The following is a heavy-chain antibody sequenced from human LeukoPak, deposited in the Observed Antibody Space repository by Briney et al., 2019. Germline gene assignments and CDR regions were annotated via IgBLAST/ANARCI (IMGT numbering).Heavy chain of an antibody. Sequence: NPGGSLRLSCSASGFTFSNYAMNWVRQAPGKGLEWVSAISGSGGNTYYADSVKGRLTISRDNSRNTLFLQINSLRAEDTAVYYCAKAGGLDHYYYMDVWGKGTTVTVSS. CDR2: ISGSGGNT. V-gene: IGHV3-23*01. CDR3: AKAGGLDHYYYMDV. CDR1: GFTFSNYA. J-gene: IGHJ6*03.